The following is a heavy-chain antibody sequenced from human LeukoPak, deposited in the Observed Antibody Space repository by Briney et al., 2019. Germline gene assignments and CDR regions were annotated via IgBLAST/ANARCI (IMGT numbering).Heavy chain of an antibody. D-gene: IGHD6-13*01. V-gene: IGHV3-7*04. Sequence: GGSLRLSCAASGFTFSSYCMSWVRQAPGKGLEWVANIKQDGSEKYYVDSVKGRFTISRDNAKNSLYLQMNSLRAEDTAVYHCARAEYSSSWSTGRAYYFDYWGQGTPVTVSS. CDR3: ARAEYSSSWSTGRAYYFDY. J-gene: IGHJ4*02. CDR2: IKQDGSEK. CDR1: GFTFSSYC.